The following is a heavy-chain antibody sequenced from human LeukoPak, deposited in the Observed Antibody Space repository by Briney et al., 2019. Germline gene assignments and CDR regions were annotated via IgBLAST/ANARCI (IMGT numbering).Heavy chain of an antibody. V-gene: IGHV3-48*02. Sequence: GGSLRLSCAASGFTFSSYSMNWVRQAPGKGLEWVSYISSSSSTIYYADSVKGRFTISRDNAKNSVYLQMNSLRDEDTAVYYCASTNDYADENYWGQGTLVTVSS. CDR3: ASTNDYADENY. CDR1: GFTFSSYS. D-gene: IGHD4-17*01. CDR2: ISSSSSTI. J-gene: IGHJ4*02.